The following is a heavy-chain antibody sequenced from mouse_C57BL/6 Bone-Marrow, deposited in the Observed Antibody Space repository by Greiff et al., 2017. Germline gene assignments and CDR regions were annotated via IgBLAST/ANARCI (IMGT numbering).Heavy chain of an antibody. D-gene: IGHD2-4*01. CDR3: ARHDYVGAMDY. Sequence: EVMLVESGGGLVQPGGSLKLSCAASGFTFSDYYMYWVRQTPEKRLEWVAYISNGGGSTYYPDTVKGRFTISRDNAKNTLYLQMSRLKSEDTAMXYCARHDYVGAMDYWGQGTSVTVSS. J-gene: IGHJ4*01. V-gene: IGHV5-12*01. CDR2: ISNGGGST. CDR1: GFTFSDYY.